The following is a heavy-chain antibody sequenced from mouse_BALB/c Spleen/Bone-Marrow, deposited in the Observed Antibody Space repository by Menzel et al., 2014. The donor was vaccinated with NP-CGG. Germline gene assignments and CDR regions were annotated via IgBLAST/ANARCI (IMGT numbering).Heavy chain of an antibody. CDR2: ITPSNGDT. CDR1: GYTFTSYY. Sequence: QVQLKHSGAELVKPGASVKLSCKASGYTFTSYYMYWVKQRPGQGLEWIGEITPSNGDTNFNEKFKSKATLTVDKSSSTAYMQLSSLTSEDSAVYYCSREGAYWGQGTLVTVSA. CDR3: SREGAY. J-gene: IGHJ3*01. V-gene: IGHV1S81*02.